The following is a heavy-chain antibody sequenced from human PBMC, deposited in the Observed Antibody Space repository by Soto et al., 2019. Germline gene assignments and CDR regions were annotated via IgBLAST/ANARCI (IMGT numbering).Heavy chain of an antibody. CDR3: ARDIVVGGYYYYGMDV. CDR2: IYYSGST. D-gene: IGHD2-15*01. V-gene: IGHV4-31*03. CDR1: GGSISSGGGY. J-gene: IGHJ6*02. Sequence: ASGTLCLTCPVSGGSISSGGGYWIWIRQAPGKGLEWIGYIYYSGSTYYNPSLKSRVTISVDTSKNQFSLKLSSVTAADTAVYYCARDIVVGGYYYYGMDVWGQGTTVTVSS.